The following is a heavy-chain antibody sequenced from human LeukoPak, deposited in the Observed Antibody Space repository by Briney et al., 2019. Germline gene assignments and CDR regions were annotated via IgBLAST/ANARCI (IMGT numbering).Heavy chain of an antibody. D-gene: IGHD1-26*01. CDR3: ARSRAFNSGAFDP. J-gene: IGHJ5*02. Sequence: SETLSLTCTVSGASVSSASYWSWIRQPPGKGVEWIARIYNGVNTNYNPSLKSRVTISVDTSKNQFSLRLNSVTAADTAVYYCARSRAFNSGAFDPWGQGSLVTVSS. V-gene: IGHV4-61*01. CDR1: GASVSSASY. CDR2: IYNGVNT.